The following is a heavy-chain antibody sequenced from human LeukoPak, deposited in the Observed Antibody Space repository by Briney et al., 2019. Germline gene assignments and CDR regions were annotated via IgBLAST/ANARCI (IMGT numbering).Heavy chain of an antibody. V-gene: IGHV3-30*09. J-gene: IGHJ4*02. CDR2: ISYDGSNK. CDR1: GFIFSNYG. Sequence: GGSLRLSCAASGFIFSNYGIHWVRQAPGKGLEGVAVISYDGSNKYYADSVKGRFAISRDNSKNTLYLQMNRLRADDTAVYYCARDPSMTTVTTQYFWGQGTLVTVSS. CDR3: ARDPSMTTVTTQYF. D-gene: IGHD4-17*01.